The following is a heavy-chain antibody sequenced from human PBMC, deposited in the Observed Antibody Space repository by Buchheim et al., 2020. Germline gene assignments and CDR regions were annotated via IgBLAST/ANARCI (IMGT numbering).Heavy chain of an antibody. J-gene: IGHJ4*02. D-gene: IGHD3-10*01. Sequence: QVQLVESGGGVVQPGKSLRLSCAASEFIFTNYGMHWVRQAPGKGLEWVAVVSYDGTKEYYADSVRGRFTISRDNSKNTLYLHMNSLRVEDTAVYYCARGPVWFRELSSYLVFVALDYWGQGTL. V-gene: IGHV3-30*03. CDR2: VSYDGTKE. CDR1: EFIFTNYG. CDR3: ARGPVWFRELSSYLVFVALDY.